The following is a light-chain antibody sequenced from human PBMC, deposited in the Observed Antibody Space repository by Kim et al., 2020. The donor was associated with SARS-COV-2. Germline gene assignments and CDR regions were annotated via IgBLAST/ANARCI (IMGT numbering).Light chain of an antibody. CDR1: QTISNY. Sequence: SASVEDRVTLTCRASQTISNYLSWYQQKPGKAPKLLIYTAFTLQSGVPSRFSGSGSGTDFALTISSLQPEDFASYYCQQSSSPPYTFGQGTKLEI. CDR3: QQSSSPPYT. V-gene: IGKV1-39*01. CDR2: TAF. J-gene: IGKJ2*01.